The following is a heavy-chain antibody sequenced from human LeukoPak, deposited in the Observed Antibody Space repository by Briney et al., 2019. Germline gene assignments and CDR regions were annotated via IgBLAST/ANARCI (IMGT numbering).Heavy chain of an antibody. Sequence: GGSLRLSCAASGFTFSSYSMNWVRQAPGKGLEWVSYISSSSSTIYYADSVKGRFTISRDNAKNSLYLQMNSLRDEDTAVYYCARDRERYSYGHGFDYWGRGTLVTVSS. CDR3: ARDRERYSYGHGFDY. CDR2: ISSSSSTI. D-gene: IGHD5-18*01. CDR1: GFTFSSYS. J-gene: IGHJ4*02. V-gene: IGHV3-48*02.